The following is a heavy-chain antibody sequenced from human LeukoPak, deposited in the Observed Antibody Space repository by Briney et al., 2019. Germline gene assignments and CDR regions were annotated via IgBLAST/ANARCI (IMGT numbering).Heavy chain of an antibody. Sequence: ASVKVSCKASGGTFSSYAISWVRQAPGQGREWMGGIIPIFGTANYAQKFQGRVTITADESTSTAYMELSSLRSEDTAVYYCATDPNEYSYGYHWFEPWGQGTLVTVSS. V-gene: IGHV1-69*13. J-gene: IGHJ5*02. CDR1: GGTFSSYA. CDR3: ATDPNEYSYGYHWFEP. D-gene: IGHD5-18*01. CDR2: IIPIFGTA.